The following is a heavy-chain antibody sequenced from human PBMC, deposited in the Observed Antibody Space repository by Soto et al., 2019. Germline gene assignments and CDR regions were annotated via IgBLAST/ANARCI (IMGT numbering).Heavy chain of an antibody. J-gene: IGHJ2*01. CDR2: IFDSGST. CDR1: GGSISGGVHY. D-gene: IGHD2-8*01. Sequence: QVQLQESGPGLVKPSETLSLTCTVSGGSISGGVHYWSWIPQPPGKGLEWIGHIFDSGSTYYNPSLKSRLTISVDTSKNQFSLRLSSVTAADTAVYYCAREIMPLTNDWYFDLWGRGTLVTVSS. V-gene: IGHV4-30-4*01. CDR3: AREIMPLTNDWYFDL.